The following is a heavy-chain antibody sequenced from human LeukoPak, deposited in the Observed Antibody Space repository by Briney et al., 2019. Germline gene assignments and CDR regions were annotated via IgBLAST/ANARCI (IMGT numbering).Heavy chain of an antibody. V-gene: IGHV5-51*01. CDR2: IHPGDSDT. Sequence: GESLQISCKGSGYIFTSYWIGWVRQMPGKGLEWMGIIHPGDSDTRYSPSFQGQVTISADKSISTASLQWSSLKASDTAMYYCARQCGGDCYSAYGFDIWGQGTMVTVSS. CDR3: ARQCGGDCYSAYGFDI. J-gene: IGHJ3*02. D-gene: IGHD2-21*02. CDR1: GYIFTSYW.